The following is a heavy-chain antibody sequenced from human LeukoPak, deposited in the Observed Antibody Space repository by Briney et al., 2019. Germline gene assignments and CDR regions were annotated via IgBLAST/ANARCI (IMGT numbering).Heavy chain of an antibody. CDR1: GGTFSSYA. Sequence: SVKVSCKASGGTFSSYAISWVRQAPGQGLEWMGGIIPISGTANYAQKFQGRVTITADESTSTAYMELSSLRSEDTAVYYCARDGRGYSYGYAPYFDYWGQGTLVTVSS. J-gene: IGHJ4*02. D-gene: IGHD5-18*01. CDR3: ARDGRGYSYGYAPYFDY. CDR2: IIPISGTA. V-gene: IGHV1-69*01.